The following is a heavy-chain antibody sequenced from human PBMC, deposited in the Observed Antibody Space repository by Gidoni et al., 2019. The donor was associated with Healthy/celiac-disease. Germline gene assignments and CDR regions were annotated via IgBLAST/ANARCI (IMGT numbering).Heavy chain of an antibody. J-gene: IGHJ4*02. CDR3: AEISREWELLGYYFDY. CDR2: ISGSGGST. Sequence: EVQLLESGGGLVQPGGSLRLSCAASGFTFSSYAMSWVRQAPGKGLEWVSAISGSGGSTYYADSVKGRFTISRDNSKNTLYLQMNSLRAEDTAVYYCAEISREWELLGYYFDYWGQGTLVTVSS. CDR1: GFTFSSYA. V-gene: IGHV3-23*01. D-gene: IGHD1-26*01.